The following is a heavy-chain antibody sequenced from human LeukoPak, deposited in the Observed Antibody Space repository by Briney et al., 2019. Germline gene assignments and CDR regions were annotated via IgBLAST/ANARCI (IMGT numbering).Heavy chain of an antibody. Sequence: ASVKVSCKASGYTFTGYYMHWVRQAPGQGLEWMGWINPNSGGTNYAQKFQGRVTMTRDTSISTAYMELSRLRSDDTAVYYCARVYGSGSVPFDYWGQGTLVTVSS. J-gene: IGHJ4*02. CDR1: GYTFTGYY. CDR3: ARVYGSGSVPFDY. V-gene: IGHV1-2*02. CDR2: INPNSGGT. D-gene: IGHD3-10*01.